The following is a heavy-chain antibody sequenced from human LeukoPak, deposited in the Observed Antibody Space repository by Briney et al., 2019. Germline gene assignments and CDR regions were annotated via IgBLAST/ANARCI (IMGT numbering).Heavy chain of an antibody. V-gene: IGHV3-30*04. Sequence: GSLRLSCAASGFTFGSYAMHWVRQAPGKGLEWVAVISYDGSNKYYADSVKGRFTISRDNSKNTLYLQMNSLRAEDTAVYYCARDLGSGSYLFDYWGQGTLVTVSS. J-gene: IGHJ4*02. CDR1: GFTFGSYA. D-gene: IGHD1-26*01. CDR2: ISYDGSNK. CDR3: ARDLGSGSYLFDY.